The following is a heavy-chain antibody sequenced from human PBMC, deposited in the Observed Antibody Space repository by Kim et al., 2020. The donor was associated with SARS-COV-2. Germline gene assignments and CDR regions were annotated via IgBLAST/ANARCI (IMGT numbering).Heavy chain of an antibody. D-gene: IGHD3-16*01. CDR3: ARSAYDYVSGGAFDI. V-gene: IGHV4-4*02. J-gene: IGHJ3*02. Sequence: SETLSLTCAVSGGSISSSNWWSWVRQPPGKGLEWIGEIYHSGSTNYNPSLKSRVTISVDKSKNQFSLKLSSVTAADTAVYYCARSAYDYVSGGAFDIWGQGTMVTVSS. CDR1: GGSISSSNW. CDR2: IYHSGST.